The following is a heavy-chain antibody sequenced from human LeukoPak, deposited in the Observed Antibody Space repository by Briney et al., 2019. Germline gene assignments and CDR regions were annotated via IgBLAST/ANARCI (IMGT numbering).Heavy chain of an antibody. V-gene: IGHV4-34*01. D-gene: IGHD1-26*01. CDR3: ARGGGSYFFRYYFDY. J-gene: IGHJ4*02. Sequence: PSETLSLTCAVYGGSFSGYYWSWIRQPPGKGLEWIGEINHSGSTNYNPSLKSRVTISVDTSKNQFSLKLSSVTAADTAVYYCARGGGSYFFRYYFDYWGQGTLVTVSS. CDR2: INHSGST. CDR1: GGSFSGYY.